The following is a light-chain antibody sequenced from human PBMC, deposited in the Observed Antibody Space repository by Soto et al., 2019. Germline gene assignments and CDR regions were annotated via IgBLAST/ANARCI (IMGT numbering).Light chain of an antibody. Sequence: EIVMTQSPATLSVSPGQGATLSCRASQSVYSNLAWYQQKPGQAPRLLISGASTRATGVPARFSGSGSGTEFTLTLTSLQSEDFAVYYCQHYNSWPLTFGGGTNVEIK. CDR2: GAS. V-gene: IGKV3-15*01. CDR3: QHYNSWPLT. J-gene: IGKJ4*01. CDR1: QSVYSN.